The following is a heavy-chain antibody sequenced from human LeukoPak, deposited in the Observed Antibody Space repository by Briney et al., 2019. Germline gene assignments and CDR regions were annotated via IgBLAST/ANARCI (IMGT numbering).Heavy chain of an antibody. Sequence: PGGSLRLSCAASGFTFSSYGMHSVRQAPGKGLEWVAVISYDGSNKYYADSVKGRFTISRDNSKNTLYLQMNSLRAEDTAVYYCAKDGDIVVVPAAMYHYYYGMDVWGRGTTVTVSS. CDR3: AKDGDIVVVPAAMYHYYYGMDV. J-gene: IGHJ6*02. CDR2: ISYDGSNK. CDR1: GFTFSSYG. D-gene: IGHD2-2*01. V-gene: IGHV3-30*18.